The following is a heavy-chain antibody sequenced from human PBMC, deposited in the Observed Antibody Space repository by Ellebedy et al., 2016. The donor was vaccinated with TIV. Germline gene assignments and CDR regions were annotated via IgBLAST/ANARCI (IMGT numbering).Heavy chain of an antibody. Sequence: MPSETLSLTCTVSGGSISPYYWSWIRQPPGKGLAWIGYISYSGSTNYNPSLQSRVTISVDTSKNQFSLKLTSVTAADTAVYYCARVVWQLPVSYAFDIWGQGTMVTVSS. CDR2: ISYSGST. CDR3: ARVVWQLPVSYAFDI. D-gene: IGHD2-15*01. J-gene: IGHJ3*02. CDR1: GGSISPYY. V-gene: IGHV4-59*01.